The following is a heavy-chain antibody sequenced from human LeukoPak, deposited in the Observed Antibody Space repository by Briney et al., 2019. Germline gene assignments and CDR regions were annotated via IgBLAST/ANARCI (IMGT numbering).Heavy chain of an antibody. CDR2: INPDSGGT. D-gene: IGHD3-16*01. CDR1: GYTFTGYC. Sequence: ASVKVSCKASGYTFTGYCMHWVRQAPGQGVEWMGWINPDSGGTNYAQKFQGRVTMTRDTSISTAYLELSWLRADDTALYSCASLRSYDYVWGSFDYWGQGTLVTVSS. V-gene: IGHV1-2*02. J-gene: IGHJ4*02. CDR3: ASLRSYDYVWGSFDY.